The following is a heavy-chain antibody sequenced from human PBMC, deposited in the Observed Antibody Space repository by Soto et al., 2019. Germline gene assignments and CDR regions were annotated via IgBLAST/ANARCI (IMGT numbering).Heavy chain of an antibody. CDR1: GGSFSGYY. V-gene: IGHV4-34*01. D-gene: IGHD2-15*01. CDR2: INHSGST. Sequence: QVQLQQWGAGLLKPSETLSLTCAVYGGSFSGYYWSWIRQPPGKGLEWIGEINHSGSTNYNPSLTVRLPIQVDPPRTQSPRRRRPGPAPDTPCYYGAGAAPRYCSGGSCYSGRDYWGQGTLVTVSS. CDR3: AGAAPRYCSGGSCYSGRDY. J-gene: IGHJ4*02.